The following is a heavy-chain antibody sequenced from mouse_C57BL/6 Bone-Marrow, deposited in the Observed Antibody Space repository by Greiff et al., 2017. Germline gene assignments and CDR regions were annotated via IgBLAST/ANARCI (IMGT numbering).Heavy chain of an antibody. J-gene: IGHJ4*01. Sequence: VQLKQSGAELVRPGASVKLSCTASGFNIKDYYMHWVKQRPEQGLEWIGRIDPEDGDTEYAPKFQGKATMTADQSSNTAYLQLSSLTSEDTAVYYCTRGYYAMDYWGQGTSGTVSS. CDR2: IDPEDGDT. CDR3: TRGYYAMDY. CDR1: GFNIKDYY. V-gene: IGHV14-1*01.